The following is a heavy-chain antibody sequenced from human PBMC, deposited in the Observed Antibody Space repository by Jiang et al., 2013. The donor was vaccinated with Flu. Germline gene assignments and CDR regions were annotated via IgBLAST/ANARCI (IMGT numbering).Heavy chain of an antibody. Sequence: ISGSGDITHYADSVKGRFTISRDNSKNTLYLQMNSLRAEDTAVYYCARCRGSGCYQAGPFDCWGQATLVTVSS. J-gene: IGHJ4*02. CDR2: ISGSGDIT. V-gene: IGHV3-23*01. CDR3: ARCRGSGCYQAGPFDC. D-gene: IGHD2-15*01.